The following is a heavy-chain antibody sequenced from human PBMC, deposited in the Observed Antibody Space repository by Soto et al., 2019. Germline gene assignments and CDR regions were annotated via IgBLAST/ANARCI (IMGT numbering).Heavy chain of an antibody. V-gene: IGHV3-7*03. CDR1: GFTFSSFW. CDR3: VRGYSDFTDYFDY. J-gene: IGHJ4*02. CDR2: IKQDGSEK. Sequence: GSLRLSCEASGFTFSSFWMSWVRQAPGKGLEWVAIIKQDGSEKYYVDSVKGRFTASRDNAKKSLYLQMNSLRPEDTAVYYCVRGYSDFTDYFDYWGQGTLVTVSS. D-gene: IGHD5-12*01.